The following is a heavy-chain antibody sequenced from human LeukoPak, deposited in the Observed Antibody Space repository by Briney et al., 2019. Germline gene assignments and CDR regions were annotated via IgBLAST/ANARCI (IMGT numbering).Heavy chain of an antibody. V-gene: IGHV1-2*02. CDR2: INPNSGGT. CDR1: GYTFTNYY. J-gene: IGHJ4*02. D-gene: IGHD1-14*01. Sequence: ASVKVSCKASGYTFTNYYMHWVRQAPGQGLEWMGWINPNSGGTNYAQKFQGRVTMTRDTSISTAYMELSRLRSDDTAVYYCARDLGKGSELDYWGQGTLVTVSS. CDR3: ARDLGKGSELDY.